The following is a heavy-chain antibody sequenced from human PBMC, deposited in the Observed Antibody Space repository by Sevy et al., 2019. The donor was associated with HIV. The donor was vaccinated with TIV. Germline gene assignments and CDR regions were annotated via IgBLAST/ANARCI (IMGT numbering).Heavy chain of an antibody. V-gene: IGHV3-21*01. Sequence: GGSLRLSCAASGFILSNYNMHWVRQAPGKGLQWVSCISSSSNDIYYADSLKGRFTISRDNAKNSLYLQMNSLRAEDTAVYYCARKMELLVPDYWGQGTLVTVSS. CDR3: ARKMELLVPDY. J-gene: IGHJ4*02. CDR2: ISSSSNDI. CDR1: GFILSNYN. D-gene: IGHD1-7*01.